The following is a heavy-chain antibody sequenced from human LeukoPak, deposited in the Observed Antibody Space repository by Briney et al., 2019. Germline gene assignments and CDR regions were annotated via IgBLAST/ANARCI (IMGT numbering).Heavy chain of an antibody. V-gene: IGHV4-31*03. D-gene: IGHD6-6*01. CDR2: IYYSGST. CDR1: GGSISSGSYY. CDR3: ARFTSSSLGSDY. Sequence: PSETLSLTCTVSGGSISSGSYYWSWIRQHPGKGLEWIGYIYYSGSTYYNPSLKSRVTISVDTSKNQFSLKLSSVTAADTAVYYCARFTSSSLGSDYWGQGTLVTVSS. J-gene: IGHJ4*02.